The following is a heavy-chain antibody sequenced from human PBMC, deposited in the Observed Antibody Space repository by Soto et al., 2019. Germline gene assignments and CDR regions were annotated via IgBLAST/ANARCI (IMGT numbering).Heavy chain of an antibody. CDR1: GGTFSSYA. J-gene: IGHJ4*02. D-gene: IGHD3-3*01. Sequence: GASVKVSCKASGGTFSSYAVVWVRQAPGQGPDWMGGIIPIFGATNYSQKFQGRVSITADESTGTAYMELNSLRVEDTAVYYCASPPLFGMLDKYYFDHWGQGTLVTVSS. CDR2: IIPIFGAT. CDR3: ASPPLFGMLDKYYFDH. V-gene: IGHV1-69*13.